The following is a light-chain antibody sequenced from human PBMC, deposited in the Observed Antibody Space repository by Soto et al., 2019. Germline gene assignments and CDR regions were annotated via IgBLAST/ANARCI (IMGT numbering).Light chain of an antibody. V-gene: IGKV3-15*01. Sequence: MVMPQYTATLSVSPGERSTLSCRSSQSVSSNLAWYQQKPGQAPRLLIYGASTRATGIPARFSGSGSGTEFTLTISSLQSEDFAVYYCQQYNNWPPWTFGQGTKVDIK. CDR3: QQYNNWPPWT. CDR1: QSVSSN. J-gene: IGKJ1*01. CDR2: GAS.